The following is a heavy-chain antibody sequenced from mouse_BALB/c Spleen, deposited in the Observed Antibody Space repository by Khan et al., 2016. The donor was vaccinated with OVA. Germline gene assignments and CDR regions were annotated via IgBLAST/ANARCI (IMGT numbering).Heavy chain of an antibody. Sequence: QVQLQQSGAERAKPGASVKMSCKASGYTFTTYWMHWVKQRPGQGLEWIGYINPTSGYTDYNENFKDRATLSADKSSSTAYMQLSSLTSEDSAVYYCTRYRIDYWGQGTTLTVSS. CDR2: INPTSGYT. CDR1: GYTFTTYW. V-gene: IGHV1-7*01. CDR3: TRYRIDY. D-gene: IGHD2-12*01. J-gene: IGHJ2*01.